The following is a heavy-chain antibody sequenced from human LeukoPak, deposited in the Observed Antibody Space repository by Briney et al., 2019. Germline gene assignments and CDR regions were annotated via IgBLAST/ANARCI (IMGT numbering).Heavy chain of an antibody. J-gene: IGHJ4*02. V-gene: IGHV5-51*01. CDR2: IYPDDSDT. Sequence: GESLKISCKVSGYSFTTYWIGWVRHMPGKGLEWMGIIYPDDSDTRYSPSSQGQVTISADKSINTAYLQWSSLKASDTAMYYCARALSSWSHIDYWGQGTLVSVSS. CDR1: GYSFTTYW. CDR3: ARALSSWSHIDY. D-gene: IGHD6-13*01.